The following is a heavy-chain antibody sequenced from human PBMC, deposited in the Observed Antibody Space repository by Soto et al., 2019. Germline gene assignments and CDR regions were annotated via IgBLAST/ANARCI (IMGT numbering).Heavy chain of an antibody. V-gene: IGHV4-59*12. CDR1: GGSISNYS. CDR2: IYFSGST. D-gene: IGHD3-10*01. Sequence: SETLSLTCTVSGGSISNYSWSWIRQPPGEGLEWIAYIYFSGSTNHNPSLKSRVTMSVDKSNNQFSLKMTSVTAADTAVYYCASKFGELLADAFDIWGQGTVVTGSS. J-gene: IGHJ3*02. CDR3: ASKFGELLADAFDI.